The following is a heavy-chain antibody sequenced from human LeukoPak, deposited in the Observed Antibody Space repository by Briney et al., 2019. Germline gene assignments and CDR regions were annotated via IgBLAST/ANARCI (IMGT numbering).Heavy chain of an antibody. CDR2: INHSGST. V-gene: IGHV4-34*01. Sequence: SETLSLTCAVYGGSFSGYYWSWIRQPPGKGLEWIGEINHSGSTNYNPSLKSRVTISVDTSKNQFSLKLSSVTTADTAVYYCARRDSEGLAAAGFFDYWGQGTLVTVSS. D-gene: IGHD6-13*01. J-gene: IGHJ4*02. CDR3: ARRDSEGLAAAGFFDY. CDR1: GGSFSGYY.